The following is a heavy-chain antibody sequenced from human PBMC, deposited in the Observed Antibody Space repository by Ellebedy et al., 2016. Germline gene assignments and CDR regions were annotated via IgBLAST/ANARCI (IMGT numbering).Heavy chain of an antibody. CDR2: IWYDGRNK. CDR3: ARDKSPTMIALDF. CDR1: GFTVSTNY. Sequence: GESLKISCAASGFTVSTNYMKWVRQAPDKGLEWVAVIWYDGRNKYYVDSVKGRFTISRDNSKKTLYLQMSSLRADDTAMYYCARDKSPTMIALDFWGQGTLVTVSS. D-gene: IGHD3-22*01. J-gene: IGHJ4*02. V-gene: IGHV3-33*08.